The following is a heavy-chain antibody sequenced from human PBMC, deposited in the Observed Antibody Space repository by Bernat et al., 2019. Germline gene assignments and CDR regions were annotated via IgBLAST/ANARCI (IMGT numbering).Heavy chain of an antibody. Sequence: QVQLVQSGAEVKKPGASVKVSCKASGYTFSGYYIHWVRQAPVQGLEWMGWINPNSGGTNYPHEFQGRVTMTRDTSISTVYMELSRLRSDDTAVYYCVRGGTTLVTPRSFFLDFWGQGTLLTVSS. V-gene: IGHV1-2*02. J-gene: IGHJ4*02. CDR2: INPNSGGT. CDR3: VRGGTTLVTPRSFFLDF. CDR1: GYTFSGYY. D-gene: IGHD4-23*01.